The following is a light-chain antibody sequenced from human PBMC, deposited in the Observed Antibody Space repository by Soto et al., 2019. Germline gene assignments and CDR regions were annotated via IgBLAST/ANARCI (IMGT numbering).Light chain of an antibody. V-gene: IGKV3-20*01. CDR2: GAF. Sequence: EIVLTQSPGTLSLSPGERATLFCRATQYITNSQLAWYQQKPGQAPGLLIFGAFNRATGIPDRFSGSGSGTDFTLTITRLEPEDFAVYYCQQWASSPRTFGRGTTVEIK. J-gene: IGKJ1*01. CDR1: QYITNSQ. CDR3: QQWASSPRT.